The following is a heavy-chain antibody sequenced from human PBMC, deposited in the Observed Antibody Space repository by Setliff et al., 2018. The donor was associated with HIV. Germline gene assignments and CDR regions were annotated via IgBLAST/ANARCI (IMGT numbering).Heavy chain of an antibody. J-gene: IGHJ4*02. CDR1: GASISNSNSY. D-gene: IGHD3-22*01. V-gene: IGHV4-39*07. CDR3: ARDPHYFDTSGHYSWFYFDY. Sequence: SETLSLTCTVYGASISNSNSYWGWIRQPPGKRLEWLGSIYSSGSPSYNPSLKSRVTISVDTSKNQFSLKLSSVTAADTAVYFCARDPHYFDTSGHYSWFYFDYWGQGTLVTVSS. CDR2: IYSSGSP.